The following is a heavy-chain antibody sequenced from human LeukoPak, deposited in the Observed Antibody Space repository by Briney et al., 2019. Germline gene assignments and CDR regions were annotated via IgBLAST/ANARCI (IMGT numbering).Heavy chain of an antibody. Sequence: SETLSLTCTVSGGSISSYYWSWIRQPPGKGLEGIGYIYYSGSTNYNPSLKSRVTISVDMSKKQFSLKLSSVTAADTAVYYCARDRIAAADVGAFDIWGQGTMVTVSS. J-gene: IGHJ3*02. CDR1: GGSISSYY. D-gene: IGHD6-13*01. CDR3: ARDRIAAADVGAFDI. V-gene: IGHV4-59*01. CDR2: IYYSGST.